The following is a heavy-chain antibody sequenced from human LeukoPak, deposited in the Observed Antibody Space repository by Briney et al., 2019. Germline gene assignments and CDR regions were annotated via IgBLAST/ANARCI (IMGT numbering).Heavy chain of an antibody. Sequence: GRSLRLSCAASGFTFDDYAMHWVRQAPGKGPEWVSGISWNSGSIGYADSVKGRFTISRDNAKNSLYLQMNSPRAEDTALYYCAKAGGYSSSSHFDYWGQGTLVTVSS. V-gene: IGHV3-9*01. J-gene: IGHJ4*02. CDR2: ISWNSGSI. CDR3: AKAGGYSSSSHFDY. CDR1: GFTFDDYA. D-gene: IGHD6-6*01.